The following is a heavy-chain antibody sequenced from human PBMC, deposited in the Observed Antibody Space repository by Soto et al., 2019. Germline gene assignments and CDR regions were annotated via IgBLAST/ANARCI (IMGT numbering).Heavy chain of an antibody. CDR1: GYDFTNYG. V-gene: IGHV1-18*01. CDR2: IRVYNGET. CDR3: ARGDRSPNY. D-gene: IGHD1-26*01. J-gene: IGHJ4*02. Sequence: QVQLVQSGAEVKKTGASVKVSCKSSGYDFTNYGITWVRQAPGQGLDWVGWIRVYNGETKYAQKFQGRVTLTTDTATTTAYMELRSLRSDDTAVYYCARGDRSPNYWGQGTLVTVSS.